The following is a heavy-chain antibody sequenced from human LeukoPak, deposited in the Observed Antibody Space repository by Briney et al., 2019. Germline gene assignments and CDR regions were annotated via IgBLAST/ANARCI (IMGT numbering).Heavy chain of an antibody. CDR3: ARDQGIAAAWWFDP. Sequence: RASVKVSCKASGYTFTSYGISWVRQAPGQGLEWMGWISAYNGNTNYAQKLQGRVTMTTDTFTSTAYMELRSLRSDDTAVYYCARDQGIAAAWWFDPWGQGTLVTVSS. CDR1: GYTFTSYG. CDR2: ISAYNGNT. D-gene: IGHD6-13*01. V-gene: IGHV1-18*01. J-gene: IGHJ5*02.